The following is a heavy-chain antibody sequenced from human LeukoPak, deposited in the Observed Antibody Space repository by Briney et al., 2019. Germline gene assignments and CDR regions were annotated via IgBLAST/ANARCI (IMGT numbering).Heavy chain of an antibody. Sequence: RGSLRLSCAASGFTFTSYEMNWVRQAPGKGLEWVSYISSSGSSIYQADSVKGRFTISRDKAKNSLYLQMNSLRAEDTAVYYCARGTSGSYLDYWGQGTLVSVSS. CDR2: ISSSGSSI. J-gene: IGHJ4*02. D-gene: IGHD1-26*01. CDR3: ARGTSGSYLDY. CDR1: GFTFTSYE. V-gene: IGHV3-48*03.